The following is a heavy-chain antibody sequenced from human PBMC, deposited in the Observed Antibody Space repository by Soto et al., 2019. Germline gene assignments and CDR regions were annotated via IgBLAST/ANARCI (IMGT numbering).Heavy chain of an antibody. CDR3: ARKDKSGYFNWFDP. D-gene: IGHD3-22*01. V-gene: IGHV5-51*01. CDR1: GYKFTSSW. J-gene: IGHJ5*02. Sequence: GESLKISCRTSGYKFTSSWIAWVRQMPGKGLEWMGIISPSDSDTRYSPSFQGQVTISADRSTSTVFLQWGSLKASDTAVYFCARKDKSGYFNWFDPWGQGTLVTVSS. CDR2: ISPSDSDT.